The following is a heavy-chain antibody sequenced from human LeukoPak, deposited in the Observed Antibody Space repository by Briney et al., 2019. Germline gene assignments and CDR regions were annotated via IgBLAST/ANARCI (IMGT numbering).Heavy chain of an antibody. CDR1: GGTFSSYA. J-gene: IGHJ3*02. CDR3: ARDGDYYDSSGYYSPIDAFDI. V-gene: IGHV1-69*01. Sequence: SVKVSCKASGGTFSSYAISWVRQAPGQGLEWMGGIIPIFGTANYAQKFQGRVTITADESTSTAYMELSSLRSEDTAVYYCARDGDYYDSSGYYSPIDAFDIWGQGTMVTASS. D-gene: IGHD3-22*01. CDR2: IIPIFGTA.